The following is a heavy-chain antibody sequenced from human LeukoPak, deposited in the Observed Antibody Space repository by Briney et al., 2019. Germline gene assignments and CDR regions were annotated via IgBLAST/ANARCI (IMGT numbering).Heavy chain of an antibody. CDR2: IYYSGST. CDR1: GGSISSYY. CDR3: ARRDDSSGYHKIFDY. J-gene: IGHJ4*02. D-gene: IGHD3-22*01. V-gene: IGHV4-39*01. Sequence: SETLSLTCTVSGGSISSYYWGWIRQPPGKGLEWIGSIYYSGSTYYNPSLKSRVTISIDTSNNQFYLKLSSLTAADTAMYYCARRDDSSGYHKIFDYWGQGTLVTVSS.